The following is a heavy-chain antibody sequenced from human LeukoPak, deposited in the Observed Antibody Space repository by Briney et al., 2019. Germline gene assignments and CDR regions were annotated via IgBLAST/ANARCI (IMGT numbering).Heavy chain of an antibody. Sequence: PGGSLRLSCAASGFTFSDYYMSWIRQAPGKGLERVSYISSSSSYTNYADSVKGRFTISRDNAKNSLYLQMNSLRAEDTAVYYCARVLAGTGGAFDYWGQGTLVTVSS. CDR1: GFTFSDYY. CDR2: ISSSSSYT. CDR3: ARVLAGTGGAFDY. V-gene: IGHV3-11*05. D-gene: IGHD6-19*01. J-gene: IGHJ4*02.